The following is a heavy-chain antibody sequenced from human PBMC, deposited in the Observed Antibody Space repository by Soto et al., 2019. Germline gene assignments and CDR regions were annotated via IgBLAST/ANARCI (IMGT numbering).Heavy chain of an antibody. CDR1: GGSISNRTYY. CDR3: ARLRDFGS. J-gene: IGHJ4*02. Sequence: SETLSLPCSVSGGSISNRTYYWGWIRQPPGKGLEWIGSIYYSGTTYYNPSLKSRVTISGDTSKNQFSLKLSSVIAADTAIYYCARLRDFGSGGQGTLVTVSS. CDR2: IYYSGTT. V-gene: IGHV4-39*01.